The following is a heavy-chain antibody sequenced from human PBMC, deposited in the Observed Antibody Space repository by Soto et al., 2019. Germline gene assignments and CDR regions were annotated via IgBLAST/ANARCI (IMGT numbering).Heavy chain of an antibody. D-gene: IGHD2-15*01. J-gene: IGHJ4*02. CDR1: GFIFNEYG. V-gene: IGHV3-33*03. CDR3: ARWGCSGSNCNLNQRSFDL. Sequence: QVQLVESGGGVVQPGRSLRLSCAASGFIFNEYGMHWVRQAPGKGLEWVAVIWYDGSNKYYADSVKGRFTFSRDNSKKTMSLQMNSLRAEDTAVYYCARWGCSGSNCNLNQRSFDLWGQGTLVTVSS. CDR2: IWYDGSNK.